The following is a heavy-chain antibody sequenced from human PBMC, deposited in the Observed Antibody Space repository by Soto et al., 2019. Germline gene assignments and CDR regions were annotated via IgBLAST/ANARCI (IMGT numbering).Heavy chain of an antibody. CDR2: ISGGVGNT. D-gene: IGHD3-3*01. Sequence: EVQLLESGGGMIQPGGSLRLSCAASGFTFRSYPMSWVRQAPGKGLEWVSSISGGVGNTYYVDSVKGRFTISRDNSKNTLFLQMNSLRAHDSAVYYCALGGVADWFDPWGHGTLVTVSS. V-gene: IGHV3-23*01. CDR1: GFTFRSYP. J-gene: IGHJ5*02. CDR3: ALGGVADWFDP.